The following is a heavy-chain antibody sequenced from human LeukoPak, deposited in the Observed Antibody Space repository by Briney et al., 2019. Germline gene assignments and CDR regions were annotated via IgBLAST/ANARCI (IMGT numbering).Heavy chain of an antibody. CDR2: ISAYNANT. Sequence: ASVKVSCKASGFTFTNYGITWVRQAPGQGLEWMGWISAYNANTNYAQKFQGRVTMTTDTSTSTVYMELRSLRSDDTAIYYCARTDYDILTGARMDVWGKGTTVTVSS. J-gene: IGHJ6*04. D-gene: IGHD3-9*01. CDR3: ARTDYDILTGARMDV. CDR1: GFTFTNYG. V-gene: IGHV1-18*04.